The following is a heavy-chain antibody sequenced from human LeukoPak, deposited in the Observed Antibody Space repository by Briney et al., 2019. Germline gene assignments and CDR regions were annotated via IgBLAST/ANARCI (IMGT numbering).Heavy chain of an antibody. CDR1: GFTFSSYG. D-gene: IGHD6-13*01. CDR3: ATIPGIAAAGLYYYYMDV. CDR2: IRYDGSNK. J-gene: IGHJ6*03. V-gene: IGHV3-30*02. Sequence: PGGSLRLSCAASGFTFSSYGMHWVRQAPGKGLEWVAFIRYDGSNKYYADSVKGRFTISRDNSKNTLYLQMNSLRAEDTAVYYCATIPGIAAAGLYYYYMDVWGKGTTVTVSS.